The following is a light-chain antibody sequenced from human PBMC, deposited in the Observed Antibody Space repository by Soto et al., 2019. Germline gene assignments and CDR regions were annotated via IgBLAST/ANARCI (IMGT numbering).Light chain of an antibody. CDR1: SGAIACNS. CDR2: EDN. Sequence: NFMLTQPHSVSESPGKTVIISCTRSSGAIACNSVQWYQQRPGSAPSTVIYEDNQRPSGVPDRFSGSTDGSSNSASLTISGLQTEDEADYYCQSYDSNTLVFGGGTKLTVL. J-gene: IGLJ2*01. V-gene: IGLV6-57*04. CDR3: QSYDSNTLV.